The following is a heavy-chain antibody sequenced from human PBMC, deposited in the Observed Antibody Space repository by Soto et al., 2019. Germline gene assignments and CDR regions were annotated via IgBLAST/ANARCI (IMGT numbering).Heavy chain of an antibody. CDR3: ARRSCSGSYSHTWFDP. J-gene: IGHJ5*02. CDR2: IYPGDSDT. Sequence: PGESLKISCKCSGYSFTSYWIDWVRQMPGKGLEWMGIIYPGDSDTRYSPSFQGQVTISADKSISTAYLQWSSLKASDTAMYYCARRSCSGSYSHTWFDPCGQGNLVPVSS. D-gene: IGHD1-26*01. V-gene: IGHV5-51*01. CDR1: GYSFTSYW.